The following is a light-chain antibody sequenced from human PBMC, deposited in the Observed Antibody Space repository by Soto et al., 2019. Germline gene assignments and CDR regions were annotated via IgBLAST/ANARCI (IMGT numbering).Light chain of an antibody. CDR1: SSDVGAYNY. CDR3: SSFTRSNSYV. Sequence: QCVLTQPASVSGSPGQSITISCTGTSSDVGAYNYVSWYQQHPGKVPKLMIYDVSDRPSGVSNRFSGSKSGNTASLTISGLQAEDEADYYCSSFTRSNSYVFGTGTKLTVL. CDR2: DVS. V-gene: IGLV2-14*03. J-gene: IGLJ1*01.